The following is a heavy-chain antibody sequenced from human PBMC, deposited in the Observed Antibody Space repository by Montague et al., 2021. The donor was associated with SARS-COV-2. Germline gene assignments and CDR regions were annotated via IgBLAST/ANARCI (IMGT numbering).Heavy chain of an antibody. J-gene: IGHJ6*02. CDR3: ARINDILTGDVYGMDV. CDR1: GAPCYSDD. CDR2: IYDEGRT. D-gene: IGHD3-9*01. V-gene: IGHV4-34*01. Sequence: SETLSLTCAVAGAPCYSDDESRGRQPQGRGGEIMEDIYDEGRTNYKPSLKSRVTISIDMSKNQFFMNLSSVTAADTAVYYCARINDILTGDVYGMDVWGQGTTVTVSS.